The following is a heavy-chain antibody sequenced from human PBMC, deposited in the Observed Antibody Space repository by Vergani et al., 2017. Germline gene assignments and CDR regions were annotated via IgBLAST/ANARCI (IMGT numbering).Heavy chain of an antibody. CDR3: ARVRYSSGWLDGMDV. CDR1: GFTFSSYG. CDR2: IWYDGSNK. Sequence: QVQLVESGGGVVQPGRSLRLSCAASGFTFSSYGMHWVRQAPGKGLEWVAVIWYDGSNKYYADSVKGRFTISRDNSKNTLYLQMNSLRAEDTAVYYCARVRYSSGWLDGMDVWGKGTTVTVSS. D-gene: IGHD6-19*01. V-gene: IGHV3-33*01. J-gene: IGHJ6*04.